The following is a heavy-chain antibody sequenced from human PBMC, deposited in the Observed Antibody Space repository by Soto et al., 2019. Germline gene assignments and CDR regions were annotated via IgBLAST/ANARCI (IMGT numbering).Heavy chain of an antibody. V-gene: IGHV4-30-2*01. J-gene: IGHJ6*02. D-gene: IGHD1-26*01. CDR3: ARALVPSKRNYYYGMDV. CDR1: GGSISSGGYS. Sequence: TLSLTCAFSGGSISSGGYSWSWIRQPPGKVLEWIGYIYHSGSTYYNPSLKSRVTISVDRSKNQFSLKLSSVTAADTAVYYCARALVPSKRNYYYGMDVWGQGTTVTVSS. CDR2: IYHSGST.